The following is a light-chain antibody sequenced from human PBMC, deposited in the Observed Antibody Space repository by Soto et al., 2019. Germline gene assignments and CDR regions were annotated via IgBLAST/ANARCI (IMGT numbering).Light chain of an antibody. CDR2: GAS. CDR1: QSVSNTY. J-gene: IGKJ1*01. Sequence: EFGFSQSPCTVSLSPGERATLSCRASQSVSNTYVAWYQHIPGQTPRLLIYGASNRATGIPDRFSGSGSGTDFTLTISRLEPEDFAVYYCQQHDNSPWMFGQGTKVDIK. V-gene: IGKV3-20*01. CDR3: QQHDNSPWM.